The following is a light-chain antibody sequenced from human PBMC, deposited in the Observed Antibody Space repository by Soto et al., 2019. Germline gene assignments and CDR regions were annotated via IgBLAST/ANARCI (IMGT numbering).Light chain of an antibody. Sequence: EIVLTQSPATLSLSPGERATPSCRASQSVFSYLASHHQKPGQAPRLLIYDASNRATGIPARFSGSGSGADFTLTISSLEPEDFALYFCQQRSNWPLTFGGGTKVEIK. J-gene: IGKJ4*01. CDR1: QSVFSY. V-gene: IGKV3-11*01. CDR3: QQRSNWPLT. CDR2: DAS.